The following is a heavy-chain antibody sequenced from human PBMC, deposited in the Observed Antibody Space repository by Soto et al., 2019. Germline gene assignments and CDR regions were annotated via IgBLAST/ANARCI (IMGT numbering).Heavy chain of an antibody. CDR2: INAGNGNT. J-gene: IGHJ5*02. CDR1: GYTFTSYA. CDR3: ATLDSVVVPAAIPYNWFDR. D-gene: IGHD2-2*03. Sequence: QVQLVQSGAEVKKPGASVKVSCKASGYTFTSYAMHWVRQAPGQRLEWMGWINAGNGNTKYSQKFQGRVTLTMDTSASTAYMELSSLRSEDTAVYYCATLDSVVVPAAIPYNWFDRWGKGTLVTVSS. V-gene: IGHV1-3*01.